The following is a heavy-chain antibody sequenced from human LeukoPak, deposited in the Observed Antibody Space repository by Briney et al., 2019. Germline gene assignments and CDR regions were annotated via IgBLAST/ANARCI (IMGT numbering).Heavy chain of an antibody. CDR2: MNPNSGNT. Sequence: ASVKVSCKASGYTFTSYDINWVRQATGQGLEWMGWMNPNSGNTGYAQKFQGRVTMTRNTSISTAYMELSSLRSEDTAVYYCAVDYYGSGSYYKGWFDPWGQGTLVTVSS. V-gene: IGHV1-8*01. J-gene: IGHJ5*02. CDR1: GYTFTSYD. D-gene: IGHD3-10*01. CDR3: AVDYYGSGSYYKGWFDP.